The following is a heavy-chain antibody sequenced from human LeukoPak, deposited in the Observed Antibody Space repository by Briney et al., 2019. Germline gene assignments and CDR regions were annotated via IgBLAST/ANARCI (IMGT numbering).Heavy chain of an antibody. J-gene: IGHJ5*02. CDR2: INHSGST. D-gene: IGHD3-10*01. V-gene: IGHV4-34*01. Sequence: SETLSLTRAVYGGSFSGYYWSWIRQPPGKGLEWIGEINHSGSTNYNPSLKSRVTISVDTSKNQFSLKLSSVTAADTAVYYCARGEYYYGSGSPPNWFDPWGQGTLVTVSS. CDR1: GGSFSGYY. CDR3: ARGEYYYGSGSPPNWFDP.